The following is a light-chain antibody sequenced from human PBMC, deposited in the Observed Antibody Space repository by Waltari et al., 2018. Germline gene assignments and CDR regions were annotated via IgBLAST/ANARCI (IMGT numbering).Light chain of an antibody. V-gene: IGKV3-15*01. CDR2: GTF. J-gene: IGKJ4*01. Sequence: IVMTQSPATLSVSPGATVILSCRAGQSVSPKLAWYQQKPGQAPRLLIYGTFVRATGIPGRFSGSESGKEFTLTISSLQSEDFALYYCQQYHDSPRTFGGGTKVEI. CDR1: QSVSPK. CDR3: QQYHDSPRT.